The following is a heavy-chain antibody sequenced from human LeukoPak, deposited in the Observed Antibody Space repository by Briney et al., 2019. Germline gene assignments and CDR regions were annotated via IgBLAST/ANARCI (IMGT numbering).Heavy chain of an antibody. CDR2: IIPIFGTA. V-gene: IGHV1-69*05. D-gene: IGHD6-13*01. J-gene: IGHJ4*02. Sequence: SVKVSCKASGGTFSSYAITWVRQAPGQGLEWMGRIIPIFGTANHAQKFQGRVTITTDESTSTAYMELSTLRSDDRAVYYCARERPPGDSSNWFLEGYFDIWGQGTLVTVSS. CDR1: GGTFSSYA. CDR3: ARERPPGDSSNWFLEGYFDI.